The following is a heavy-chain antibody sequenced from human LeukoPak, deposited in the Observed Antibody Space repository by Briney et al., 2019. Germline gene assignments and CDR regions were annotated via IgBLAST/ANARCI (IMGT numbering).Heavy chain of an antibody. V-gene: IGHV3-64D*06. Sequence: GGSLRLSCSVSGFTFSTYVMHWVRQAPGKGLEYVSAISSNGDNTYYADSVKGRFTISRNYSKNTLYLQMSSLKSADTAVYYCVGETGYWGQGTLVTVS. CDR1: GFTFSTYV. CDR2: ISSNGDNT. CDR3: VGETGY. J-gene: IGHJ4*02.